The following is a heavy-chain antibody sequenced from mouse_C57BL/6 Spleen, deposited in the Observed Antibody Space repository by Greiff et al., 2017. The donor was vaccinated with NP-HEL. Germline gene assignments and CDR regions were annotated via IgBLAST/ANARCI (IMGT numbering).Heavy chain of an antibody. V-gene: IGHV5-16*01. CDR2: INYDGSST. CDR1: GFNFSDYY. Sequence: EVHLVESEGGLVQPGSSMKLSCTASGFNFSDYYMAWVRQVPEKGLEWVANINYDGSSTYYLDSLKSRFIISRDNAKNILYLQMSSLKSEDTATYYCARDLQDYFDYWGQGTTLTVSS. CDR3: ARDLQDYFDY. J-gene: IGHJ2*01. D-gene: IGHD6-1*01.